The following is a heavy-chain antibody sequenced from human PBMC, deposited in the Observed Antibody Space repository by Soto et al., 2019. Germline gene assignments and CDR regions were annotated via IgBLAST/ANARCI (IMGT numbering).Heavy chain of an antibody. CDR2: IYYNGST. Sequence: TLSLTCTVAGGSISSGGYYWTLIRQHPEKGLEWIGYIYYNGSTNYTPSLRSRVTISRDTSRNQFSLRLSSVTAADTALYYCARAGDCTDYFWFDPWGQGTLVTVSS. D-gene: IGHD4-17*01. V-gene: IGHV4-31*03. CDR3: ARAGDCTDYFWFDP. CDR1: GGSISSGGYY. J-gene: IGHJ5*02.